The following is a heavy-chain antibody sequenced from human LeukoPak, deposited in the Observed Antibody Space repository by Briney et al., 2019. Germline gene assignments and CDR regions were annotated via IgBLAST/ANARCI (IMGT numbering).Heavy chain of an antibody. D-gene: IGHD2-2*01. J-gene: IGHJ4*02. CDR1: GFTFSSYS. Sequence: GGSLRLSCAASGFTFSSYSMNWVRQAPGKGLEWVSSISSSSSYIYYADSVKGRFTISRDNAKNSLYLRMNSLRAEDTAVYYCARQDCSSTSCYVGYWGQGTLVTVSS. CDR2: ISSSSSYI. V-gene: IGHV3-21*01. CDR3: ARQDCSSTSCYVGY.